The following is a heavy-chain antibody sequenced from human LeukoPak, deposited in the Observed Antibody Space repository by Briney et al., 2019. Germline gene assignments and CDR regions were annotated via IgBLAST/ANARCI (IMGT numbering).Heavy chain of an antibody. D-gene: IGHD3-22*01. CDR1: GGTFSSYA. Sequence: GASVKVSCKASGGTFSSYAISWVRQAPGQELEWMGRIIPIFGTANYAQKFQGRVTITADKSTSTAYMELSSLRSEDTAVYYCARDKNGYYYDSSGYYSFDYWGQGTLVTVSS. J-gene: IGHJ4*02. V-gene: IGHV1-69*06. CDR2: IIPIFGTA. CDR3: ARDKNGYYYDSSGYYSFDY.